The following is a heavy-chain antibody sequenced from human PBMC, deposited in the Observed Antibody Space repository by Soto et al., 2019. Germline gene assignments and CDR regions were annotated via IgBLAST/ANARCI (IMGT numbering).Heavy chain of an antibody. CDR3: ARTYDYDYSWGSYRYTGDAFDI. CDR1: GYTFTSYG. CDR2: ISAYNGNT. Sequence: QVQLVQSGAEVKKPGASVKVSCKASGYTFTSYGISWVRQAPGQGLEWMGWISAYNGNTNYAQKLQGRVTMTTDTSTRTAYMELRSLRSDDTAVYYCARTYDYDYSWGSYRYTGDAFDIWGQGTMVTVSS. V-gene: IGHV1-18*01. D-gene: IGHD3-16*02. J-gene: IGHJ3*02.